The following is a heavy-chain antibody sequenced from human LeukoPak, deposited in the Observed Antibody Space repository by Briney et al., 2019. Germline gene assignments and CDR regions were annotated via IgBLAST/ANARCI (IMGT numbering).Heavy chain of an antibody. D-gene: IGHD1-26*01. CDR1: GFTLSSHW. V-gene: IGHV3-23*01. Sequence: GGSLRLSCAVSGFTLSSHWMHWVRQAPGKGLEWVSAISGSGGSTYYADSVKGRFTVSRDNSKNTLYLQMNSLRAEDTAVYYCAKPGVGGSYFSFDYWGQGTLVTVSS. CDR3: AKPGVGGSYFSFDY. J-gene: IGHJ4*02. CDR2: ISGSGGST.